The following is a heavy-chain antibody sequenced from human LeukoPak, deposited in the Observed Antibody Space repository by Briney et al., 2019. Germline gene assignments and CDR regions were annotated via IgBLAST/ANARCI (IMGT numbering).Heavy chain of an antibody. CDR1: GFTFSSYS. CDR2: ISSSSSYI. Sequence: GGSLRLSCAASGFTFSSYSMNWVRQAPGKGLEWVSSISSSSSYIYYADSVKGRFTISRDNAKNSLYLQMNSLRAEDTAVYYCARVHTVVTPFDSRGQGTLVTVSS. J-gene: IGHJ4*02. CDR3: ARVHTVVTPFDS. V-gene: IGHV3-21*01. D-gene: IGHD4-23*01.